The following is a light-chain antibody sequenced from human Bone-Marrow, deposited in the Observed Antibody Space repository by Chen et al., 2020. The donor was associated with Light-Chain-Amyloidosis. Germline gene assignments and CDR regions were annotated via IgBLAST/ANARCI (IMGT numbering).Light chain of an antibody. J-gene: IGLJ1*01. V-gene: IGLV2-11*01. CDR2: DVN. CDR3: CSYAGSSPYV. CDR1: SSDVGGYES. Sequence: QSALTQPRSVSGSPGQSVTISCTGTSSDVGGYESVSWYQQHPGKAPKFLIYDVNKRPSGVPDRFSGSKSGNSASLTISGLQTEDEADYVCCSYAGSSPYVFGTGTTVTVL.